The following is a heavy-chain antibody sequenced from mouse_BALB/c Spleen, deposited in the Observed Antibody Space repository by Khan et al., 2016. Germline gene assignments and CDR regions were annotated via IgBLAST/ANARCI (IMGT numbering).Heavy chain of an antibody. CDR1: GYNFTNYW. D-gene: IGHD2-1*01. J-gene: IGHJ4*01. Sequence: QIQLVQSGAELVRPGTSVKMSCKAAGYNFTNYWIGWVKQRPGHGLEWIGDIYPGGDYTEYNEKFKGKATLTADTSSTTVYMQFSSLTSEDSAIYYCARRGGNYYYSMDYWGQGTSVTVSS. V-gene: IGHV1-63*02. CDR3: ARRGGNYYYSMDY. CDR2: IYPGGDYT.